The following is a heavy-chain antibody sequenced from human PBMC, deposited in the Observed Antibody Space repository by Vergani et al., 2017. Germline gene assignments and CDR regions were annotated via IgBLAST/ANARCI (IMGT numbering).Heavy chain of an antibody. CDR3: ARGGLLGVAVAGTGFDY. J-gene: IGHJ4*02. D-gene: IGHD6-19*01. Sequence: QVQLQQWGAGLLKPSETLSLTCAVYGGSFSGYYWSWLRQPPGKGLEWIGEINHSGSTHYNPSLNSRVTISVDTSKTQFSLKLSSVTAADTAVYYCARGGLLGVAVAGTGFDYWGQGTLVTVSS. V-gene: IGHV4-34*01. CDR1: GGSFSGYY. CDR2: INHSGST.